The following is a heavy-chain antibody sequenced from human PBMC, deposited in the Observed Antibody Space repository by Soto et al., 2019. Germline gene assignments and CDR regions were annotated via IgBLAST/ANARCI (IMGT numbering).Heavy chain of an antibody. V-gene: IGHV3-23*01. CDR1: GFTFSSYA. CDR2: ISGSGGST. J-gene: IGHJ5*02. Sequence: EVQLLESGGGLVQPGGSLRLSCAASGFTFSSYAMSWVRQAPGKGLEWVSAISGSGGSTYYADSVKGRFTISRDNSKNTLYLQMNSLRAEDTAVYYCAKDGVTIFGVVPNWFDPWGQGTLVTVSS. D-gene: IGHD3-3*01. CDR3: AKDGVTIFGVVPNWFDP.